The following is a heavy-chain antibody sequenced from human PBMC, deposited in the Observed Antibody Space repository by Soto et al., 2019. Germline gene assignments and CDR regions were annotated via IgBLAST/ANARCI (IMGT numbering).Heavy chain of an antibody. D-gene: IGHD2-2*01. V-gene: IGHV1-46*01. CDR2: INPSGGST. CDR1: GYTFTGYA. CDR3: ARRGTSSSSNY. Sequence: ASVKVSCKASGYTFTGYAMQWVRQAPGQGLEWMGIINPSGGSTTYAQKFQGRVSMTRDTSTSTVYMELSSLRSEDTAVYFCARRGTSSSSNYWGQGTLVTV. J-gene: IGHJ4*02.